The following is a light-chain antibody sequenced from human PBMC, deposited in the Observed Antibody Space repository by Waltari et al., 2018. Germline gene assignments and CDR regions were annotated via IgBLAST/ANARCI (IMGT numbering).Light chain of an antibody. V-gene: IGKV4-1*01. CDR2: WAS. Sequence: DIVMTQSPDSLAVSLGERATINCKSSQSVLSNSNNKNYLAWYQQKPGQPPKLLIYWASTRQSGVPDRFSGGGSGTDFTLTISSLQAEDVAVYYCQQYYSSPRTFGQGTKVEIK. CDR1: QSVLSNSNNKNY. J-gene: IGKJ1*01. CDR3: QQYYSSPRT.